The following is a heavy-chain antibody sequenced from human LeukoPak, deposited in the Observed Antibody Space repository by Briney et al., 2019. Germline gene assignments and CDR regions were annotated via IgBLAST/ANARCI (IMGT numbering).Heavy chain of an antibody. J-gene: IGHJ4*02. Sequence: GGSLRLSCAASGFTFSSYAMSWVRQAPGKGLEWVSAISGSGGSTYYADSVKGRFTISRDNSKNTLYLQMNSLRAEDTAVYYCAKARFRRHQESTDYWGQGTLVTVSS. CDR2: ISGSGGST. CDR3: AKARFRRHQESTDY. CDR1: GFTFSSYA. D-gene: IGHD2/OR15-2a*01. V-gene: IGHV3-23*01.